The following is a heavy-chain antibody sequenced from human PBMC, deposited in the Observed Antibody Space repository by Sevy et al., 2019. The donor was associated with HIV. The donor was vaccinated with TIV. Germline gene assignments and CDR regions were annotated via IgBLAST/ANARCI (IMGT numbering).Heavy chain of an antibody. D-gene: IGHD2-2*01. J-gene: IGHJ3*02. CDR3: ARGSSTTRAFDI. V-gene: IGHV1-69*04. CDR1: GGTFSSYA. Sequence: ASVKVSCKASGGTFSSYAISWVRQAPGQGLEWMGRIIPILGIANYAQKFQGRVTITADKSTSTAYMELSSLRSEDTAVYYCARGSSTTRAFDIWGQGTMVNVSS. CDR2: IIPILGIA.